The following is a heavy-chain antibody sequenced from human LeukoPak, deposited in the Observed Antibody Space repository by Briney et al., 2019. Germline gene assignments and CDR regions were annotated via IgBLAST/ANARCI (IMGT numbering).Heavy chain of an antibody. CDR3: ARGVDYYDSSGSFDP. D-gene: IGHD3-22*01. CDR2: ISRSGNTI. CDR1: GFTFSGCE. Sequence: GGSLRLSCAISGFTFSGCELTWVRQAPGKGLEWISYISRSGNTIYYADSVKGRFTTSRDNAKNSLYLQMNSLRAEDTAVYYCARGVDYYDSSGSFDPWGQGTLVTVSS. V-gene: IGHV3-48*03. J-gene: IGHJ5*02.